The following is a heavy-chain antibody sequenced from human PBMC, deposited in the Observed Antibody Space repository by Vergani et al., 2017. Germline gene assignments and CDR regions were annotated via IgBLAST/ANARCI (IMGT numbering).Heavy chain of an antibody. CDR2: ISYDGSNK. D-gene: IGHD1-26*01. Sequence: QVQLMESGGGVVQPGRSLRLSCAASGFTFSSYGMHWVRQAPGKGLEWVAVISYDGSNKYYADSVKGRFTISRDNSKNTLYLQMNSLRAEDTAVYYCAKIPMVGATFDYWGQGTLVTVSS. J-gene: IGHJ4*02. V-gene: IGHV3-30*18. CDR3: AKIPMVGATFDY. CDR1: GFTFSSYG.